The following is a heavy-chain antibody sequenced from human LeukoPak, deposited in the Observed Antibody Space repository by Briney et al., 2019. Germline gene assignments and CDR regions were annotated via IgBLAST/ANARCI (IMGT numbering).Heavy chain of an antibody. J-gene: IGHJ4*02. CDR2: IKQDGSEK. CDR1: GFTFSSYW. D-gene: IGHD3-22*01. V-gene: IGHV3-7*03. Sequence: PGGSLRLSCAASGFTFSSYWMSWVRQAPGKGLEWVANIKQDGSEKYYVDSVKGRFTISRDNAKNSLYLQMNSLRAEDTALYYCAKGPTHYYDSSGYYWPDYWGQGTLVTVSS. CDR3: AKGPTHYYDSSGYYWPDY.